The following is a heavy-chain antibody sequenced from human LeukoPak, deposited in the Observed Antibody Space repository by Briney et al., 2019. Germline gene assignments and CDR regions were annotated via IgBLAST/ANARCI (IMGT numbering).Heavy chain of an antibody. CDR1: GFTFSTYS. J-gene: IGHJ4*02. CDR3: ARARWNYYSFDY. CDR2: ISSGSSTI. D-gene: IGHD1-7*01. Sequence: GGSLRLSCAASGFTFSTYSMNWVRQAPGKGLEWVSSISSGSSTIYYADSVKGRFTISRDNAENSLYLQMSSLRAEDTAVYFCARARWNYYSFDYWGQGTLVTVSS. V-gene: IGHV3-48*04.